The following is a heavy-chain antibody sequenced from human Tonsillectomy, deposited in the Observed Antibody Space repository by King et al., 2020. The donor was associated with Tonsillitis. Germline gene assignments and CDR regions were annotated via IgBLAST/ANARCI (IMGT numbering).Heavy chain of an antibody. V-gene: IGHV1-2*04. CDR3: ATGPYSNGWYVADY. CDR1: GYTFTGYY. Sequence: VQLVESGAEVKKPGASVKVSCKASGYTFTGYYIHWVRQAPGQGLEWMGWINPNSGGTNFAQKFQGWVTMTRDTSISTASMELSRLNSDDTAVFYCATGPYSNGWYVADYWGQGTLVTVSS. J-gene: IGHJ4*02. CDR2: INPNSGGT. D-gene: IGHD6-19*01.